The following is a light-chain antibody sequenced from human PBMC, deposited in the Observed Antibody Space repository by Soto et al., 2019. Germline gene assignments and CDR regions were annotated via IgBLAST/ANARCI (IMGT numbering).Light chain of an antibody. CDR1: SSDVGGSNY. V-gene: IGLV2-14*01. Sequence: QSVLTQPASVSGAPGQSITISCTGTSSDVGGSNYVSWYQQHPGKAPKLMIYDVSNRPSGVADRFSGSKSGNTASLTISGLQAEDEADYYCRSYTSSSTYYVFGGGTKVTVL. CDR3: RSYTSSSTYYV. J-gene: IGLJ2*01. CDR2: DVS.